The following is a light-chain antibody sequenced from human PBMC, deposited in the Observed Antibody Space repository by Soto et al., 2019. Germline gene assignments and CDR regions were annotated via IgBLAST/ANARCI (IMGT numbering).Light chain of an antibody. CDR1: QSLVYIDGNTY. Sequence: DVVMTQSPLSLPVTLGQPASISCRSSQSLVYIDGNTYLNWFQQRPGQSPRRLIYKVSNRDSGVPDRFSGSGSCTDFTLKISRVEAEDVGVYYCMQGTLWPRTFGQGTKLEIK. V-gene: IGKV2-30*01. CDR2: KVS. CDR3: MQGTLWPRT. J-gene: IGKJ2*01.